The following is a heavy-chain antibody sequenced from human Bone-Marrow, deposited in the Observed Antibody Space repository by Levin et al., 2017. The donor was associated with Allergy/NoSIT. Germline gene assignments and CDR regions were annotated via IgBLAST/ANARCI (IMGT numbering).Heavy chain of an antibody. CDR1: GGTFSSDA. D-gene: IGHD2-15*01. CDR3: ARPSGDCRGGSCYTDFEY. Sequence: KISCKASGGTFSSDAINWVRQAPGQGLEWLGGIIPMYASPHYAQKFQGRVSITADDSTSTSYMDLSSLTSEDTAVYFCARPSGDCRGGSCYTDFEYWGQGTLVNVSS. J-gene: IGHJ4*02. CDR2: IIPMYASP. V-gene: IGHV1-69*01.